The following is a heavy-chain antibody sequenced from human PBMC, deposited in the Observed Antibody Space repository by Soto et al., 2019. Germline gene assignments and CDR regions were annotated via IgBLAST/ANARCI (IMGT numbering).Heavy chain of an antibody. D-gene: IGHD3-10*01. Sequence: SETLSLTCAVSGGSISSGGYSWSWIRQPPGKGLEWIGYIYHSGSTYYNPSLKSRVTISVDRSKNQFSLKLSSVTAADTAVYYCASSMVRGGYYYDGMDVWGQGTTVTVSS. J-gene: IGHJ6*02. CDR2: IYHSGST. CDR3: ASSMVRGGYYYDGMDV. CDR1: GGSISSGGYS. V-gene: IGHV4-30-2*01.